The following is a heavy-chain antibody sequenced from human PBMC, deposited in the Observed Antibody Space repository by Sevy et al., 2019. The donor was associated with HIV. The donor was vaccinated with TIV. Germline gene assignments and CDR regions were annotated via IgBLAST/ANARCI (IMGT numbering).Heavy chain of an antibody. CDR1: GGSFSGYY. J-gene: IGHJ3*02. Sequence: SETLSLTCAVYGGSFSGYYWSWIRQPPGKGLEWIGEINHSGSTNYNPSLKSRVTISVDTSKNQFSLKLSSVTAADTAVYYCARAEQLRNVHAFDIWGQGTMVTVSS. CDR2: INHSGST. V-gene: IGHV4-34*01. CDR3: ARAEQLRNVHAFDI. D-gene: IGHD6-6*01.